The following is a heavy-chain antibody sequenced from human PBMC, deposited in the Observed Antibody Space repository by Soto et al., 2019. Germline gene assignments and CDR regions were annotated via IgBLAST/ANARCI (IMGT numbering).Heavy chain of an antibody. Sequence: QVQLQESGPGLVKPSETLSLTCTVSGGSISSYYWSWIRQPPGKGLEWIGYIYYSGSTNYNPSLKSRVTISVDTSKNQFSLKLSSVTAADTAVYYCASFNLGYCSGGSCYSGWYFDLWGRGTLVTVSS. CDR2: IYYSGST. CDR3: ASFNLGYCSGGSCYSGWYFDL. V-gene: IGHV4-59*01. D-gene: IGHD2-15*01. J-gene: IGHJ2*01. CDR1: GGSISSYY.